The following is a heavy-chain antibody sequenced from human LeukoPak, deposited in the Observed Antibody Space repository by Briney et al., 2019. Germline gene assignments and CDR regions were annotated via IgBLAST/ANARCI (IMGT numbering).Heavy chain of an antibody. CDR3: ASQGGQMGYGQNSASFDY. Sequence: GASVKVSCKASGYTFTSYDINWVRQATGQGLEWMGWMNPNSGNTGYAQKFQGRVTMTRNTSISTAYMELSSLRSEDTAVYYCASQGGQMGYGQNSASFDYWGQGTLVTVSS. V-gene: IGHV1-8*01. CDR2: MNPNSGNT. J-gene: IGHJ4*02. CDR1: GYTFTSYD. D-gene: IGHD2-8*01.